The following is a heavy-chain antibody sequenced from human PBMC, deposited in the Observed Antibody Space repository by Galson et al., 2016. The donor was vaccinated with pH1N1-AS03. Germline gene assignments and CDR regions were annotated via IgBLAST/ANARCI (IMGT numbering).Heavy chain of an antibody. CDR3: AKVYSKWSYGLEHLDS. V-gene: IGHV3-30*18. Sequence: SLRLSCAASRFTFSDYGMNWVRQAPGKGLEWVAATSSDGSVRHFADHVRGRFTVSRDNSKNTLYLEMNSLRTEDTAVYYCAKVYSKWSYGLEHLDSWGQGTLVTVSS. J-gene: IGHJ4*02. D-gene: IGHD5-18*01. CDR1: RFTFSDYG. CDR2: TSSDGSVR.